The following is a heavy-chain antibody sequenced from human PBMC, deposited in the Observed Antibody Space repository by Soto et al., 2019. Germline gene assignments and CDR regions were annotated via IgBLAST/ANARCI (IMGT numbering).Heavy chain of an antibody. D-gene: IGHD3-16*01. V-gene: IGHV3-11*01. J-gene: IGHJ4*02. Sequence: QVQLVESGGGLVRPGGSLILSCAASGFTFNDYYMTWIRQPPGKGLEWLSYISTSGSTIFYADSVKGRFTISRDNTKNSLFLQMNSLRPEDTALYVSAAFKFRPVWSDSWGQGTLVTVSS. CDR3: AAFKFRPVWSDS. CDR1: GFTFNDYY. CDR2: ISTSGSTI.